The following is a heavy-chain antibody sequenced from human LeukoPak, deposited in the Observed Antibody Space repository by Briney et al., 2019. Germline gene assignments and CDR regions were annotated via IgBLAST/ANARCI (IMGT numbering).Heavy chain of an antibody. CDR2: INPSGGST. D-gene: IGHD1-14*01. V-gene: IGHV1-46*01. J-gene: IGHJ3*02. CDR1: GYTFTSYY. CDR3: ALIRNDAFDI. Sequence: ASVKVSCKASGYTFTSYYMHWVRQAPGQGLEWMGIINPSGGSTSYAQKFQGRVTMTRDMSTSTVYMELSSLRSEDTAMYYCALIRNDAFDIWGQGTMVTVSS.